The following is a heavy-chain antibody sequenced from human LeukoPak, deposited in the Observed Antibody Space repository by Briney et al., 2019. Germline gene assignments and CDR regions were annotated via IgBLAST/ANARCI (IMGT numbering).Heavy chain of an antibody. J-gene: IGHJ5*02. V-gene: IGHV1-69*13. CDR2: IIPIFGTA. D-gene: IGHD5-18*01. Sequence: GASVKVSCKASGGTFSSYAISWVRQAPGQGLEWMGGIIPIFGTANYAQKLQGRVTITADESTSTAYMELSSLRSEDTAVYYCAREWMSSKVIWFDPWGQGTLVTVPS. CDR3: AREWMSSKVIWFDP. CDR1: GGTFSSYA.